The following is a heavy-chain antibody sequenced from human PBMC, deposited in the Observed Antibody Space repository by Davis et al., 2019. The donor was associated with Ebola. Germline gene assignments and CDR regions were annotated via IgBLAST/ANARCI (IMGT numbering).Heavy chain of an antibody. CDR1: GGSISSSSYY. V-gene: IGHV4-39*01. D-gene: IGHD4-17*01. CDR2: IYYSGST. J-gene: IGHJ5*02. Sequence: PSETLSLTCTVSGGSISSSSYYWGWIRQPPGKGLEWIGSIYYSGSTYYNPSLKSRVTISVDTSKNQFSLKLSSVTAADTAVYYCARHGTEFIGVPGHDYGDYDMNRFDPWGQGTLVTVAS. CDR3: ARHGTEFIGVPGHDYGDYDMNRFDP.